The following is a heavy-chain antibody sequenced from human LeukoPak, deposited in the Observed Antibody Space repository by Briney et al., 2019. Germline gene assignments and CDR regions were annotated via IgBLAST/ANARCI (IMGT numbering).Heavy chain of an antibody. J-gene: IGHJ4*02. Sequence: GGSLRLSCAASGFTFSSYWMSWVRQAPGKGLEWVANIKEDGSQKYYVDSVKGRFTISRDNAKNSLYLQMNSLRADDTAVYYCARDRWLADYWGQGTLVTVSS. CDR3: ARDRWLADY. D-gene: IGHD4-23*01. CDR1: GFTFSSYW. V-gene: IGHV3-7*01. CDR2: IKEDGSQK.